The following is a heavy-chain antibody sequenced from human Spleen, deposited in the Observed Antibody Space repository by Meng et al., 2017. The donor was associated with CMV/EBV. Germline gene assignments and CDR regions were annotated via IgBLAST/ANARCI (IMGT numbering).Heavy chain of an antibody. J-gene: IGHJ4*02. Sequence: GESLKISCAASGFTFSSYWMTWVRRALGKGLEWVASIKQDGSEKYFVDSVKGRFTISRDNAKNSLYLQINSLRAEDTAVYYCARYRYSSSPFDYWGQGTLVTVSS. V-gene: IGHV3-7*01. CDR2: IKQDGSEK. D-gene: IGHD6-6*01. CDR3: ARYRYSSSPFDY. CDR1: GFTFSSYW.